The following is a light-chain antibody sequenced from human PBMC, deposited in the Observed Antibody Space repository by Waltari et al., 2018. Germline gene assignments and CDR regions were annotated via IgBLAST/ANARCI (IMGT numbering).Light chain of an antibody. J-gene: IGKJ1*01. CDR1: QNLQHANGASY. CDR3: MQALQLPKT. V-gene: IGKV2-28*01. CDR2: LAS. Sequence: EIVMTQSPLSLPVTPGQPASFSCRSSQNLQHANGASYLDWYLQRPGQSPQLLIYLASSRASGVPDRFSGSGSGTHFTLTISRVEAEDIGIYYCMQALQLPKTFGQGTKVEFK.